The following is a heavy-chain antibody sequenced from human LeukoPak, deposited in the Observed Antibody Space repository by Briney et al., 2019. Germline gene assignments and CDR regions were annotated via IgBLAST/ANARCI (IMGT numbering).Heavy chain of an antibody. D-gene: IGHD1-26*01. CDR1: GFTFSSYS. V-gene: IGHV3-21*01. CDR3: ARDPYSGSYGDYYYYYMDV. CDR2: ISSNSGYI. J-gene: IGHJ6*03. Sequence: GGSLRLSCAASGFTFSSYSMNWVRQAPGKGLEWVSSISSNSGYIYYADSVKGRFTISRDNAKKSLYLQMNSLRPEDTAVYYCARDPYSGSYGDYYYYYMDVWGKGTTVTISS.